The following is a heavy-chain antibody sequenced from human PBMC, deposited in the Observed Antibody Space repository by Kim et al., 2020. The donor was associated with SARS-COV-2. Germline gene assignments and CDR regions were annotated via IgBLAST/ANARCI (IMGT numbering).Heavy chain of an antibody. J-gene: IGHJ4*02. Sequence: SETLSLTCTVSGGSISSYYWSWIRQPPGKGLEWIGHTYYSGLTNYNPSLKSRVTISVDMSKNQFSLKVTSVTTADTAVYYCTRDLGYCSETFCSAPGYWGEGTLVTVSS. CDR2: TYYSGLT. V-gene: IGHV4-59*01. CDR1: GGSISSYY. D-gene: IGHD2-15*01. CDR3: TRDLGYCSETFCSAPGY.